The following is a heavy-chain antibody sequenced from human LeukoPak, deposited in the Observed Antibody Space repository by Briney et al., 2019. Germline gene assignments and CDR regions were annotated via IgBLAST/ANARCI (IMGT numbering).Heavy chain of an antibody. D-gene: IGHD6-6*01. J-gene: IGHJ4*02. Sequence: SVKVSCKVSGGTFSDSTLSWVRQVPGQGLEWMGGIISISGSPNYAQGFQGRVTFTTDESTSTAYMELRSLTSEDTAVYYCAGDFQAARLHLFEFWGQGSLVTVSS. CDR1: GGTFSDST. CDR2: IISISGSP. CDR3: AGDFQAARLHLFEF. V-gene: IGHV1-69*05.